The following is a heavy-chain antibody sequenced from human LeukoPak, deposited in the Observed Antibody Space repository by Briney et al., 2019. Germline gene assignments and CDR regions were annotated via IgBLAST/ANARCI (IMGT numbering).Heavy chain of an antibody. J-gene: IGHJ5*02. CDR2: IYYSGST. D-gene: IGHD3-22*01. CDR1: GGSISSSSYY. Sequence: XXTLSLTCTVSGGSISSSSYYWGWIRQPPGKGLEWIGSIYYSGSTYYNPSLKSRVTISVDTSKNQFSLKLSSVTAADTAVYYCATYYDSSGYYNWFDPWGQGTLVTVSS. CDR3: ATYYDSSGYYNWFDP. V-gene: IGHV4-39*01.